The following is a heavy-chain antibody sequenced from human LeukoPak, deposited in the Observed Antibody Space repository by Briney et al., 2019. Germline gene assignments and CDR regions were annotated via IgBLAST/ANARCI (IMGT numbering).Heavy chain of an antibody. D-gene: IGHD3-22*01. CDR3: AKDREGTDSSGYQTLFDY. CDR1: GFTFSSYA. V-gene: IGHV3-23*01. CDR2: ISGSGGST. Sequence: GGSLRLSCAASGFTFSSYAMSWVRQAPGKGLEWVSAISGSGGSTYYADSVKGRFTISRDNSKNTLYLQMNSLRAEDTAVYYCAKDREGTDSSGYQTLFDYWGQGTLVTVSS. J-gene: IGHJ4*02.